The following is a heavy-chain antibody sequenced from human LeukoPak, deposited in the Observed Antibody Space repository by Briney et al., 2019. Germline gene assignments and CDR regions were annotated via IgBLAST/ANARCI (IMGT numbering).Heavy chain of an antibody. CDR1: GGSISSGGYY. D-gene: IGHD3-22*01. Sequence: SETLSLTCTVSGGSISSGGYYWSWIRQPPGKGLEWIGYIYHSGSTYYNPSLKSRVTISVDRSKNQFSLKLSSVTAADTAVYYCARVGSSGPHNWFDSWGQGTLVTVSS. J-gene: IGHJ5*01. CDR3: ARVGSSGPHNWFDS. CDR2: IYHSGST. V-gene: IGHV4-30-2*01.